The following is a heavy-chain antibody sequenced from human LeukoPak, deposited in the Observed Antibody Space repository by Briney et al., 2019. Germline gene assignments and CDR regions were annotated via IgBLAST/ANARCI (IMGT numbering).Heavy chain of an antibody. Sequence: KTGGSLRLSCAASGFTFSSYSMNWVRQAPGKGLEWVSSISSSSSYIYYADSVKGRFTISRDNAKNSLYLQMNSLRAEDTAVYYCARAMIHYYDREDAFDIWGQGTMVTVSS. V-gene: IGHV3-21*01. CDR3: ARAMIHYYDREDAFDI. CDR2: ISSSSSYI. CDR1: GFTFSSYS. D-gene: IGHD3-22*01. J-gene: IGHJ3*02.